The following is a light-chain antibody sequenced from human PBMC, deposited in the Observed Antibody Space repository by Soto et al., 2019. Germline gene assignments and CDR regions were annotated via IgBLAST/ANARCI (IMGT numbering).Light chain of an antibody. V-gene: IGLV2-14*01. CDR2: EVN. J-gene: IGLJ1*01. CDR1: SSDVGGYTY. Sequence: QSALAQPASVSGSPRQATTISCTEASSDVGGYTYVSWYQQHPGKAPKLIIYEVNNRPSGVSHRFSGSKSGNTASLTISGLQAEDEADYYCSSYTSCSTLYVFGTGTKVTVL. CDR3: SSYTSCSTLYV.